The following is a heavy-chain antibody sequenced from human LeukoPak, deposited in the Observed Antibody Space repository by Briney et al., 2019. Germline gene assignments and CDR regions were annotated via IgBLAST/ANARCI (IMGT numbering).Heavy chain of an antibody. Sequence: GGSLRLFCAASGFIFCSYVMGWGRQAPGKGVVWVSSISVGGGYTFASDSVKGRFTITRGNSKNTLYLQMTGLRFEDTAVYFCAKLNLGEMAYFDSWGQGTLVTVSS. V-gene: IGHV3-23*01. CDR2: ISVGGGYT. CDR3: AKLNLGEMAYFDS. CDR1: GFIFCSYV. J-gene: IGHJ4*02. D-gene: IGHD3-16*01.